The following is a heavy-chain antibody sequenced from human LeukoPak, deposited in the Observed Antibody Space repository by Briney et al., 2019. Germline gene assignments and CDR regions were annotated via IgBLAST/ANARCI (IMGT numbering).Heavy chain of an antibody. J-gene: IGHJ4*02. Sequence: GGSLRLSCAASGFTFDDYGMSWVRQAPGKGLVWVSRINSDGSSTSYADSVKGRFTISRDNAKNSLYLQMNSLRAEDMALYYCAKDYYSSGWSIDYWGQGTLVTVSS. D-gene: IGHD6-19*01. V-gene: IGHV3-20*04. CDR3: AKDYYSSGWSIDY. CDR2: INSDGSST. CDR1: GFTFDDYG.